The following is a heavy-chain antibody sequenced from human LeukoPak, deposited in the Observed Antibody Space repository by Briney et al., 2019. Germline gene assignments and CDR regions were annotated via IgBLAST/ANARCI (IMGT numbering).Heavy chain of an antibody. CDR2: ISPGGGTT. CDR3: AKGGSYYYDRSGADV. Sequence: GGSLRLSCAVSGFAFGSEAMSWVRQSPARGLEWVASISPGGGTTYYADSVKGRFAISRDNSKNTLYLQMNSLRAEDTAVYYCAKGGSYYYDRSGADVWGKGTTVTVSS. V-gene: IGHV3-23*01. CDR1: GFAFGSEA. J-gene: IGHJ6*04. D-gene: IGHD3-22*01.